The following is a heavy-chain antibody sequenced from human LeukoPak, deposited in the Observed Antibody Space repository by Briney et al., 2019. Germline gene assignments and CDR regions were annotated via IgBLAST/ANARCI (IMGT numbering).Heavy chain of an antibody. CDR3: AKDTHSSSWYYYYGMDV. D-gene: IGHD6-13*01. Sequence: HAGGSLRLSCAASGFTFSSYGMHWVRQAPGKGLEWVAVISYDGSNKYYADSVKGRFTISRDNSKNTLYLQMNSLRAEDTAVYYCAKDTHSSSWYYYYGMDVWGQGTTVTVSS. CDR2: ISYDGSNK. V-gene: IGHV3-30*18. CDR1: GFTFSSYG. J-gene: IGHJ6*02.